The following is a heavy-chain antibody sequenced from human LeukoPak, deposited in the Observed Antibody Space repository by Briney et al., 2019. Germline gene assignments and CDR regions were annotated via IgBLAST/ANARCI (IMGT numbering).Heavy chain of an antibody. CDR2: ISGSGGST. Sequence: GGSLRLSCAASGFTFSSYAMSWVRQAPGKGLEWVSAISGSGGSTYYADSVKGRFTISRDNSKNTLYLQMNTLRAEDTAVYYCAKDRVRCGGGRCYPGGDYFDYWGQGTLVTVSS. D-gene: IGHD2-15*01. CDR3: AKDRVRCGGGRCYPGGDYFDY. V-gene: IGHV3-23*01. CDR1: GFTFSSYA. J-gene: IGHJ4*02.